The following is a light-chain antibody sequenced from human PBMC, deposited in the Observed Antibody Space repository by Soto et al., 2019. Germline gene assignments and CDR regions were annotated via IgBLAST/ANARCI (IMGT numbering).Light chain of an antibody. CDR3: QQYGTSEII. CDR2: DTS. V-gene: IGKV3-20*01. Sequence: EIVLTQSPGTLSLSPGERATLSCRASQSLANSFIAWYQQKPGQAPRLLIYDTSSRASGIPDRFSGIGSGTDFTLTISRLETEDFAVFYCQQYGTSEIIFGQGTRLEIK. CDR1: QSLANSF. J-gene: IGKJ5*01.